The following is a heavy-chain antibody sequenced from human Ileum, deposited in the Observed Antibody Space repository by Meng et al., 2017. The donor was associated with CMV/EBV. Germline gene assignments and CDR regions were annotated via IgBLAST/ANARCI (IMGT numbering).Heavy chain of an antibody. CDR2: ISTSANNI. V-gene: IGHV3-21*06. J-gene: IGHJ4*02. D-gene: IGHD6-6*01. Sequence: VESGGGLVKPGGSLRLSCAASGFTFSSYSMNWVRQAPGKGLQWVSSISTSANNIYYGDSMKGRFTVSRDNAKNSLYLQMNSLRAEDTAIYYCVRLSSSSDFDFWGQGTLVTVSS. CDR1: GFTFSSYS. CDR3: VRLSSSSDFDF.